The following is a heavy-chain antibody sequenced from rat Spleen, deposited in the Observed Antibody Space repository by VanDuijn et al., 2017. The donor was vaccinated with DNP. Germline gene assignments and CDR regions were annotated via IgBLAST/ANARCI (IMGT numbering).Heavy chain of an antibody. CDR1: GFTFSDYN. CDR2: LTYDGGNT. J-gene: IGHJ1*01. V-gene: IGHV5-7*01. Sequence: EVQLVESGGDLVQPGRSLKLSCVASGFTFSDYNMAWVRQAPKKGLEWVAYLTYDGGNTYYRDSVKGRFTISRDNAKSTLYLHMNSLRSEDMATYYWARRKLGAEWYFDFWGPGTMVTVSS. D-gene: IGHD5-1*01. CDR3: ARRKLGAEWYFDF.